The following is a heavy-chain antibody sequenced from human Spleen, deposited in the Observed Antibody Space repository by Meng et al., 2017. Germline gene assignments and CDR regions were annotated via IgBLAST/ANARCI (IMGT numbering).Heavy chain of an antibody. CDR2: IYHGGDT. CDR3: ASWIYSCGWQ. D-gene: IGHD6-19*01. J-gene: IGHJ4*02. Sequence: VQLQSSGPGIVKPSGTLSFTCVVSGGSISSIDWWSWVRQPPGKGLEWIGEIYHGGDTNYNPSLKSRVTIAIDKSKNQFSLKLTSVTAADTAVYYCASWIYSCGWQWGQGALVTVSS. CDR1: GGSISSIDW. V-gene: IGHV4/OR15-8*02.